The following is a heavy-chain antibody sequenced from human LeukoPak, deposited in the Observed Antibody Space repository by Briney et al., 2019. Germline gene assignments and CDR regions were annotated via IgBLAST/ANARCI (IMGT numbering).Heavy chain of an antibody. J-gene: IGHJ4*02. CDR3: ARQSPPYKYYFDY. D-gene: IGHD1-14*01. V-gene: IGHV4-59*08. CDR2: IYNSGST. CDR1: GGSISSHY. Sequence: SETLSLTCTVSGGSISSHYWSWIRQPPGKGLEWIGYIYNSGSTNYNPSLKSRVTISVDTSKNQFSLKLSSVTAADTAVYYCARQSPPYKYYFDYWGQGTLVTVSS.